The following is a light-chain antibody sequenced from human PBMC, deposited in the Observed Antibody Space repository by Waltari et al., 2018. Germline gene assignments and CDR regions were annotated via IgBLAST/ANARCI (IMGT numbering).Light chain of an antibody. CDR1: KLGDKY. Sequence: SYELTQPPSVSVSQGQTASITCSGDKLGDKYACWYQPKPGQSPVLVIYQDSKRPSGIPERFSGSNSGNTATLTISGTQAMDEADYYCQAWDSSTAVFGGGTKLTVL. V-gene: IGLV3-1*01. CDR2: QDS. CDR3: QAWDSSTAV. J-gene: IGLJ3*02.